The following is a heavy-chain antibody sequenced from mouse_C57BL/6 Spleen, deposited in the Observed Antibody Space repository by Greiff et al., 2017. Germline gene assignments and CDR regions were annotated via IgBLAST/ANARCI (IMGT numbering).Heavy chain of an antibody. V-gene: IGHV1-69*01. CDR3: ARSVYYYGRSYWYFAV. J-gene: IGHJ1*03. CDR1: GYTFTSYW. CDR2: IDPSDSYT. Sequence: QVQLQQPGAELVMPGASVKLSCKASGYTFTSYWMPWVKQRPGQGLEWIGEIDPSDSYTNYNQKFKGQSTLTVDKSSTTAYMQLSSLPTEGAPVYYCARSVYYYGRSYWYFAVWGTGTTVTVSS. D-gene: IGHD1-1*01.